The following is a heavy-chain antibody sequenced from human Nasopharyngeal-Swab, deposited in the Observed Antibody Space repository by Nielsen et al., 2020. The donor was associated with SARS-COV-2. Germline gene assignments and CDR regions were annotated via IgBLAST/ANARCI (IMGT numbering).Heavy chain of an antibody. V-gene: IGHV3-30*03. CDR1: GFTFSSYA. CDR2: ISYDGSNK. Sequence: GESLKISCAASGFTFSSYAMSWVRQAPGKGLEWVAVISYDGSNKYYADSVKGRFTISRDNSKNTLYLQMNSLRAEDTAVYYCARDAVPGIAAAGHYYYYGMDVWGQGTTVTVSS. D-gene: IGHD6-13*01. J-gene: IGHJ6*02. CDR3: ARDAVPGIAAAGHYYYYGMDV.